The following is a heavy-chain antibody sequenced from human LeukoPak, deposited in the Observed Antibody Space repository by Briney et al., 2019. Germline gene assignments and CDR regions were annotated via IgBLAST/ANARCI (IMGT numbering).Heavy chain of an antibody. CDR1: GFTFSSYS. CDR3: ARGGFLEWQGPDAFDI. Sequence: GGSLRLSCAASGFTFSSYSMNWVRQAPGKGLEWVSAISGSGGSTYYADSVKGRFTISRDNSKNTLYLQMNSLRAEDTAVYYCARGGFLEWQGPDAFDIWGQGTMVTVSS. CDR2: ISGSGGST. J-gene: IGHJ3*02. V-gene: IGHV3-23*01. D-gene: IGHD3-3*01.